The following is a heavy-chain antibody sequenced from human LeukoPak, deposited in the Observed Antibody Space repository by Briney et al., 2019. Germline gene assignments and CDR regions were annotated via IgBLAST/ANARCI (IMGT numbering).Heavy chain of an antibody. Sequence: GGSLRLSCAASGFTFSSYGMHWVRQAPGKGLEWVAFIRYDGSNKYYADSVKGRFTISRDNSKNTLYLQMNSLRAEDTAVYYCAKALREWELCDYWGQGTLVTVSS. CDR3: AKALREWELCDY. CDR2: IRYDGSNK. CDR1: GFTFSSYG. V-gene: IGHV3-30*02. D-gene: IGHD1-26*01. J-gene: IGHJ4*02.